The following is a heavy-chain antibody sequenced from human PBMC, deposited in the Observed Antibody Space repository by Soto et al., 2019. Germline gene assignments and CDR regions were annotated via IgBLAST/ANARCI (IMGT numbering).Heavy chain of an antibody. Sequence: QLQLQESGSGLVKPSQTLSLTCAVSGGSISSGGYSWSWIRQPPGKGLEWIGYIYHSGSTYYNPSLKSRVNISVDRSTNQFSLKLSSVTAADTAVYYCARENNGLPGGDFDYWGQGTLVTVSS. D-gene: IGHD3-16*01. CDR2: IYHSGST. CDR3: ARENNGLPGGDFDY. CDR1: GGSISSGGYS. V-gene: IGHV4-30-2*01. J-gene: IGHJ4*02.